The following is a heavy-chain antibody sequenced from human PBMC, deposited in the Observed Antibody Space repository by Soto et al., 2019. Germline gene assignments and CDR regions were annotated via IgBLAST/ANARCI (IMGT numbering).Heavy chain of an antibody. CDR1: GGSVISGSYY. CDR3: ARESSRGSYSNNWFDP. Sequence: TSETLSLTCTVSGGSVISGSYYWILIRQPPGKGLEWIGYIYYSGSTNYNPSLKSRVTISVDTSKNQFSLKLSSVTAADTAVYYCARESSRGSYSNNWFDPWGQGTLVTVSS. D-gene: IGHD1-26*01. V-gene: IGHV4-61*01. CDR2: IYYSGST. J-gene: IGHJ5*02.